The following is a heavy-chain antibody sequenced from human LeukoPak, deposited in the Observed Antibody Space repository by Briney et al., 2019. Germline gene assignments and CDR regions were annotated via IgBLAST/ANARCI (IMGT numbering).Heavy chain of an antibody. D-gene: IGHD1-26*01. V-gene: IGHV3-66*01. CDR3: ARFMGASGFDY. CDR2: IYSSGTT. J-gene: IGHJ4*02. Sequence: GGSLRLSCVVSGFTVSRDYMSCVRQAPGKGLEWVAVIYSSGTTYYADSVKGRFSISRDNSKNTASLQMNSLRVDDTAVYFCARFMGASGFDYWGQGTLVTVSS. CDR1: GFTVSRDY.